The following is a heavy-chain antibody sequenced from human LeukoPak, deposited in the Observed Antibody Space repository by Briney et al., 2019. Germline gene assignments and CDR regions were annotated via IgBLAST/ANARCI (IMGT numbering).Heavy chain of an antibody. CDR1: GGSISSYY. Sequence: SETLSLTCTVSGGSISSYYWSWIRQPPGKGLEWIGYIYYSGSTNYNPSLKSRVTISVDTSKNQFSLKLSSVTAADTAVYYCARGGANKYYYGSGSYYLDYWGQGTLVTVSS. CDR2: IYYSGST. J-gene: IGHJ4*02. CDR3: ARGGANKYYYGSGSYYLDY. V-gene: IGHV4-59*08. D-gene: IGHD3-10*01.